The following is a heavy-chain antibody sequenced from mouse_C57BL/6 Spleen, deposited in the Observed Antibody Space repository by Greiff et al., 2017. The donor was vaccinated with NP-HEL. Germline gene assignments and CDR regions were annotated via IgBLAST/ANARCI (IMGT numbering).Heavy chain of an antibody. CDR1: GYAFSSYW. D-gene: IGHD1-1*01. V-gene: IGHV1-80*01. CDR3: AGDEYYGSSGYFDD. J-gene: IGHJ1*03. Sequence: QVQLKESGAELVKPGASVKISCKASGYAFSSYWMNWVKQRPGKGLEWIGQIYPGDGDTNYNGKFKGKATLTADKSSSTAYMQLSSLTSEDSAVYFCAGDEYYGSSGYFDDWGTGTTVTVSS. CDR2: IYPGDGDT.